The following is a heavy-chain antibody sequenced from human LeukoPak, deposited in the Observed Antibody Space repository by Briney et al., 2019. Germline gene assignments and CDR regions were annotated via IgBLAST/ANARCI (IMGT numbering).Heavy chain of an antibody. J-gene: IGHJ3*02. CDR2: ISGSGGST. D-gene: IGHD5-24*01. Sequence: GGSLRLSCAASGFTFSSYAMSWVRQAPGKGLEWVSAISGSGGSTYYADSVEGRFTISRDNSKNTLYLQMNSLRAEDTAVYYCARGGGDGYIGDAFDIWGQGTMVTVSS. CDR3: ARGGGDGYIGDAFDI. CDR1: GFTFSSYA. V-gene: IGHV3-23*01.